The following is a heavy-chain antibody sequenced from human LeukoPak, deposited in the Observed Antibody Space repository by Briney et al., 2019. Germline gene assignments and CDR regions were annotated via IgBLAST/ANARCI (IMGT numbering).Heavy chain of an antibody. CDR1: GGSVNSGSYY. CDR3: ARRPDGSGYYDYFDY. J-gene: IGHJ4*02. V-gene: IGHV4-39*01. D-gene: IGHD3-22*01. Sequence: SETLSLTCTVSGGSVNSGSYYWGWIRQPPGKGLEWIGSIYYSGSTYYNPSLKSRVTISVDTSKNQFSLKLSSVTAADTAVYYCARRPDGSGYYDYFDYWGQGTLVTVSS. CDR2: IYYSGST.